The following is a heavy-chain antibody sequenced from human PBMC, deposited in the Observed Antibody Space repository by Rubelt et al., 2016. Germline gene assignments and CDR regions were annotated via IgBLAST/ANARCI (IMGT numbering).Heavy chain of an antibody. V-gene: IGHV4-39*01. CDR3: ARQDVLTGYYSYMDV. D-gene: IGHD3-9*01. J-gene: IGHJ6*03. CDR2: ICYSGST. CDR1: GGSISSSGYY. Sequence: QLQLQESGPGLVKPSETLSLTCTVSGGSISSSGYYWGWIRQPPGKGLEWIGRICYSGSTYYNPSLKSRVTISVDTSKNQFSLKQSSVTAADTAVYYCARQDVLTGYYSYMDVWGKGTTVSVSS.